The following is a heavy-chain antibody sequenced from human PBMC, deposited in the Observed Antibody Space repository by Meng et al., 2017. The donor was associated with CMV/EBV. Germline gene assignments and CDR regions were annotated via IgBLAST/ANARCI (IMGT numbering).Heavy chain of an antibody. J-gene: IGHJ4*02. CDR3: AAIHVDTAMRNFDY. CDR2: IYYSGST. CDR1: GGSISSYY. Sequence: SETLSLTCTVSGGSISSYYWSWIRQPPGKGLEWIGYIYYSGSTNYNPSLKSRVTISVDTSKNQFSLKLSSVTAADTAVYYCAAIHVDTAMRNFDYWGQGTLVTVSS. V-gene: IGHV4-59*01. D-gene: IGHD5-18*01.